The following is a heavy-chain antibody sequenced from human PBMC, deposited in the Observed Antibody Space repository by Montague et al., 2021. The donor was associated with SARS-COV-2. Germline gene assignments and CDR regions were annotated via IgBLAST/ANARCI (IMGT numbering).Heavy chain of an antibody. CDR3: AKDGEALAWGTFDL. V-gene: IGHV4-39*07. CDR1: RDSISSHNYS. J-gene: IGHJ3*01. Sequence: SETLSLTCTVSRDSISSHNYSWAWIRQPPGKGLEWIGSVDYSGLTFYNPSLESRVTISVDTSQKQFSLKVNSVTAADTAVYYCAKDGEALAWGTFDLWGQGTMVTVSS. D-gene: IGHD3-10*01. CDR2: VDYSGLT.